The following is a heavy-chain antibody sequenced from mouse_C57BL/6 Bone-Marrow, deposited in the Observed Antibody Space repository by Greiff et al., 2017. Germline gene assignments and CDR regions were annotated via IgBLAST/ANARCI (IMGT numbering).Heavy chain of an antibody. V-gene: IGHV1-26*01. CDR1: GYTFTDYY. CDR2: INPNNGGT. Sequence: EVQLQQSGPELVKPGASVKISCKASGYTFTDYYMNWVKQSHGKSLEWIGDINPNNGGTSYNQKFKGKATLTVDKSSRTAYMELRSLTSEDSAVYYCARSLDYFDYWGQGTTLTVSS. J-gene: IGHJ2*01. CDR3: ARSLDYFDY. D-gene: IGHD6-2*01.